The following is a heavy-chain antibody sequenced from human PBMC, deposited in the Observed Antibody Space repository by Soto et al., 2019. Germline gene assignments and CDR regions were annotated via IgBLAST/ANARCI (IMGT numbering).Heavy chain of an antibody. CDR2: TYYRSRWYS. V-gene: IGHV6-1*01. CDR3: ARYAEDSDYYYSGMDV. Sequence: PSQTLSLTSLGSGATVSSNSVAWNWVRQSPSRGIEWLGRTYYRSRWYSDYAVSFRSRIDINADTSKNQVSLQLNPVTPEDTAVYYSARYAEDSDYYYSGMDVWGQGTTVTVSS. J-gene: IGHJ6*02. D-gene: IGHD1-1*01. CDR1: GATVSSNSVA.